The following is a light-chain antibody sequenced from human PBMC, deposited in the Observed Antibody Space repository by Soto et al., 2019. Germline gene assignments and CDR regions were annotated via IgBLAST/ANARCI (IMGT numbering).Light chain of an antibody. CDR1: QSVRSN. CDR3: QQYNDWPIT. J-gene: IGKJ5*01. CDR2: GAS. V-gene: IGKV3-15*01. Sequence: EIVMTQSPATLSVSPGERATLSCRASQSVRSNLAWYQQKPGQAPRLLISGASTRATSIPARFSGSGSGTEFTLTISSPRSEDFTIYYCQQYNDWPITFGQGTRLEIK.